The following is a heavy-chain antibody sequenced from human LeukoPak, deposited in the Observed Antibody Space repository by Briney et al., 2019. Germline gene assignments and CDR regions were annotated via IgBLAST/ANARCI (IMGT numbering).Heavy chain of an antibody. CDR2: IYTSGST. Sequence: SETLSLTCTVSGGSISSYYWSWIRQPAGKGLEWIGRIYTSGSTNYNPSLKSRVTMSVDTSKNQFSLKLSSVTAADTAVYYCARGLIAALMGHAFDIWGQGTMVTVSS. J-gene: IGHJ3*02. CDR1: GGSISSYY. V-gene: IGHV4-4*07. D-gene: IGHD6-13*01. CDR3: ARGLIAALMGHAFDI.